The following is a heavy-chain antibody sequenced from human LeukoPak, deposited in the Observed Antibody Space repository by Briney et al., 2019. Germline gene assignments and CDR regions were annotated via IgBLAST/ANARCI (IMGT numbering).Heavy chain of an antibody. Sequence: SETLSLXCTVSGGSISSYYWSWIRQPPGKGLEWIGYIYYSGSTNYNPSLKSRATISVDTSKNQFSLKLSSVTAADTAVYYCARVWAYSTNYYFDYWGQGTLVTVSS. CDR3: ARVWAYSTNYYFDY. CDR2: IYYSGST. CDR1: GGSISSYY. V-gene: IGHV4-59*01. J-gene: IGHJ4*02. D-gene: IGHD1-26*01.